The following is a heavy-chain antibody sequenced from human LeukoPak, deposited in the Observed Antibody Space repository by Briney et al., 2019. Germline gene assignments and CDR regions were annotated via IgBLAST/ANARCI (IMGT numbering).Heavy chain of an antibody. V-gene: IGHV4-59*11. CDR2: IYDSGST. Sequence: SETLSLTCTVAGGSISVHYWSWIRQFPGKGLEWIGYIYDSGSTNYNPSLRSRVTISVDTPKKQFSLKLTSVTAADTAVYYCARRYGTSGWIDYWGQGTLVTVSS. CDR3: ARRYGTSGWIDY. J-gene: IGHJ4*02. CDR1: GGSISVHY. D-gene: IGHD3-22*01.